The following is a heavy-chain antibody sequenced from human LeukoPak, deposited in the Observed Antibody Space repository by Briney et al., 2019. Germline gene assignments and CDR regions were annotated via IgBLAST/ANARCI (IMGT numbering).Heavy chain of an antibody. J-gene: IGHJ4*02. Sequence: GGSLRLSCAASRFTFSTNWMGWVRQAPGKGLEWVASITPAGSEKYYANSMKGRFTIPRDNAKNSLFLQMSSLRADDTGVYFCVSGGDSGYWGQGTLVTVSS. CDR3: VSGGDSGY. V-gene: IGHV3-7*03. CDR2: ITPAGSEK. D-gene: IGHD2-21*02. CDR1: RFTFSTNW.